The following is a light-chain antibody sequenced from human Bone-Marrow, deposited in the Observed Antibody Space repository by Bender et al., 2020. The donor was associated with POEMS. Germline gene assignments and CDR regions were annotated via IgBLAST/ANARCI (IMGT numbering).Light chain of an antibody. CDR3: QSYDNSLGGWV. CDR1: SSDVGGHNY. J-gene: IGLJ3*02. Sequence: QSALTQPASVSESPGQSISISCTGTSSDVGGHNYVSWYQQHPDKAPTLMIYDVTNRPSGVSDRFSGSKSGNTASLAITGLQAEDEGDYYCQSYDNSLGGWVFGGGTKLTVL. V-gene: IGLV2-14*03. CDR2: DVT.